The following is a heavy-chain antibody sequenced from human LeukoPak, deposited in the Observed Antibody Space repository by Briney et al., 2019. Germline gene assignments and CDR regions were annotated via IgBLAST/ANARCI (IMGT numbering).Heavy chain of an antibody. D-gene: IGHD3/OR15-3a*01. CDR3: ARQTGSGLFILP. CDR2: MYFSGST. CDR1: GGSISSGPYY. J-gene: IGHJ4*02. Sequence: SETLSLTCTVSGGSISSGPYYWGWIRQPPGKGLEWIGVMYFSGSTHYNPSLKSRVTISVDTSKNQFSLRLTSVTAADTAVYYCARQTGSGLFILPGGQGTLVTVSS. V-gene: IGHV4-39*01.